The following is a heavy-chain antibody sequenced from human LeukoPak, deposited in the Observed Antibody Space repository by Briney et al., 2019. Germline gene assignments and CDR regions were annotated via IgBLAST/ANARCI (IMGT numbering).Heavy chain of an antibody. J-gene: IGHJ6*02. CDR3: AKAGDSGDSYYYGMDV. D-gene: IGHD5-12*01. CDR1: GLIFSIVA. Sequence: GRSMRPSCAPFGLIFSIVAMSCVRQAQGKGMEWDSTISGSGSSTYYADSVMGRFTISRDNSKDMLYLQMSSLRAEDTSVYYCAKAGDSGDSYYYGMDVWGQGTTVTVSS. CDR2: ISGSGSST. V-gene: IGHV3-23*01.